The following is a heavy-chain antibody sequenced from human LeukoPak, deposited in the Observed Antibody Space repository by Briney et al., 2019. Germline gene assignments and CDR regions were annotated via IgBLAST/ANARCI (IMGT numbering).Heavy chain of an antibody. V-gene: IGHV3-11*01. CDR1: GFTFSDYY. CDR3: TRGGGNSGWRAFDI. CDR2: ISSSGSTI. Sequence: GESLRLSCAASGFTFSDYYMTWIRQAPGKGLEWVSYISSSGSTIYYGDSVKGRFTISWDNAKNSLYLQMNSLRAEDTAVYYCTRGGGNSGWRAFDIWGQGTMVTVSS. D-gene: IGHD6-19*01. J-gene: IGHJ3*02.